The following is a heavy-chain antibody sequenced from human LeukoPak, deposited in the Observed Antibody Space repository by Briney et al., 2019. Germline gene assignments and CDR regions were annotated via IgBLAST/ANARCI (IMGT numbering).Heavy chain of an antibody. CDR3: ARGHYSSSWSGMDV. Sequence: SETLSLTCAVYGGSFSGYYWSWIRQPPGKGLEWIGEINHSGSTNYNPSLKGRVTISVDTSKNQFSLKLSSVTAADTAVYYCARGHYSSSWSGMDVWGKGTTVTVSS. CDR1: GGSFSGYY. V-gene: IGHV4-34*01. D-gene: IGHD6-13*01. CDR2: INHSGST. J-gene: IGHJ6*04.